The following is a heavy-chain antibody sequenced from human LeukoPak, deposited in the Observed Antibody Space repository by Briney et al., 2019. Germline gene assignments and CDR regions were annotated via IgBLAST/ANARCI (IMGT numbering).Heavy chain of an antibody. D-gene: IGHD1-26*01. V-gene: IGHV4-4*07. CDR2: IYITGIT. CDR3: ARGKKMGATASDAFDF. CDR1: GGSINSYY. J-gene: IGHJ3*01. Sequence: SETLSLTCTVSGGSINSYYWSWIRQPAGKGLEWIGRIYITGITNYNPSLKSRVTMSVDTSKNQLSLKLRSLTAADTALYYCARGKKMGATASDAFDFWGQGTLVTVSS.